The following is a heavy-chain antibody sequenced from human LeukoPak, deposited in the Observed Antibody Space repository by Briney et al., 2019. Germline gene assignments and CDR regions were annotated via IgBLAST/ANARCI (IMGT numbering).Heavy chain of an antibody. CDR1: GGSISSYY. CDR2: IYYSGST. V-gene: IGHV4-59*01. J-gene: IGHJ6*04. Sequence: PSETLSLTCTVSGGSISSYYWSWIRQPPGKGLEWIGYIYYSGSTNYNPSLKRRVTISVDTSKNQFSLKLSSVTAADTAVYYCARCPVRGTMDDWGKGTTVTVSP. CDR3: ARCPVRGTMDD. D-gene: IGHD3-22*01.